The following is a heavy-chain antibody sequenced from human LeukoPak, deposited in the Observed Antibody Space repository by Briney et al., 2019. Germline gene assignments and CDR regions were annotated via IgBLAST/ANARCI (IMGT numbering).Heavy chain of an antibody. CDR1: GGPFSGYY. Sequence: PSETLSLTCAVYGGPFSGYYWSWTPQPPGKGLEWIGEINHSGSTTHNPSLKSPVTISVDTSKNQFSLKLSSVTAADTAVYYCARDRRVGNSGSYFRWFDPWGQGTLVTVSS. J-gene: IGHJ5*02. CDR3: ARDRRVGNSGSYFRWFDP. CDR2: INHSGST. V-gene: IGHV4-34*01. D-gene: IGHD1-26*01.